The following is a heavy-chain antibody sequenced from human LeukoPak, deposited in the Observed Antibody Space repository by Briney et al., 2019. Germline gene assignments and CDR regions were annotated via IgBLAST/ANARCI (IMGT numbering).Heavy chain of an antibody. D-gene: IGHD6-19*01. V-gene: IGHV3-7*01. CDR3: ARAGYTSGYDY. Sequence: PGGSLRLSCVASGFTFSSYWMAWVRQAPGKGLEWLANIKQDGSDKYYVDSVKGRFTISRDNAKNSLYLQMNNLRVEDTAVCYCARAGYTSGYDYWGQGTLVTVSS. J-gene: IGHJ4*02. CDR1: GFTFSSYW. CDR2: IKQDGSDK.